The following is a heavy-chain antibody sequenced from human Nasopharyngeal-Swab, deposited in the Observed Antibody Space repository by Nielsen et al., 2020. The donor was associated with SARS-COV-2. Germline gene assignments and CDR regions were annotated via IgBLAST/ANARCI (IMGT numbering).Heavy chain of an antibody. V-gene: IGHV4-59*01. D-gene: IGHD3-16*02. J-gene: IGHJ5*02. Sequence: WIRQPPGKGLEWIGYIYYSGSTNYNPSLQSRVTISVDTSKNQFSLKLSSVTAADTAVYYCARGVVGNYDYVWGSYRYDNWFDPWGQGTLVTVSS. CDR3: ARGVVGNYDYVWGSYRYDNWFDP. CDR2: IYYSGST.